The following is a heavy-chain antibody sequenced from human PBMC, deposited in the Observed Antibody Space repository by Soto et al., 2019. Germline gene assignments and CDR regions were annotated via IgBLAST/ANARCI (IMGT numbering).Heavy chain of an antibody. V-gene: IGHV4-59*08. Sequence: QVQLQESGPGLVKPSETLSLTCTVSGGSISNYYWSWIRQPPGEGLEWIGHIYYSGPTNYNPSLKRRLTISVDTSNNQFSLKLSSVTAADTAVYYCARRTTRGPPFYSYYMDVWGKGTTVTVSS. CDR2: IYYSGPT. CDR3: ARRTTRGPPFYSYYMDV. D-gene: IGHD4-17*01. J-gene: IGHJ6*03. CDR1: GGSISNYY.